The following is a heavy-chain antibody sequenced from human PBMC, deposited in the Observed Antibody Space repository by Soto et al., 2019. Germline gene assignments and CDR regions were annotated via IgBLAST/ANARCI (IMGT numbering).Heavy chain of an antibody. CDR1: GFTFGSHG. V-gene: IGHV3-30*18. Sequence: GGSLRLSCVASGFTFGSHGMHWVRQAPGKGLEWVAVISYDETNEHYVDSVKGRFTISRDNSKSILYLQMNRLRPEDTAVYKREKDLRRTTSDCGMDVWGQGTTVNVS. D-gene: IGHD1-1*01. J-gene: IGHJ6*02. CDR3: EKDLRRTTSDCGMDV. CDR2: ISYDETNE.